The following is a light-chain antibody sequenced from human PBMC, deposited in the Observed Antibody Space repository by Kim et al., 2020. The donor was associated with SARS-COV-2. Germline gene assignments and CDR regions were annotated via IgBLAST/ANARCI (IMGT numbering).Light chain of an antibody. CDR1: SSDVGGYNY. V-gene: IGLV2-14*01. Sequence: QSALTQPASVSGSPGQSITISCTGTSSDVGGYNYVSWYQQHPGKAPKLMIYDVSKRPPGVSNRFSGSKSGNTASLTISGLQAEDEADYYCSSYTSSSTLWVFGGGTKL. CDR2: DVS. J-gene: IGLJ3*02. CDR3: SSYTSSSTLWV.